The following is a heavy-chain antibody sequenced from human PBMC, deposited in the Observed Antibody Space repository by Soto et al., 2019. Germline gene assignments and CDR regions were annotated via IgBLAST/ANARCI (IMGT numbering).Heavy chain of an antibody. CDR2: IDPGDSDT. D-gene: IGHD4-4*01. CDR1: GYSFTNYG. V-gene: IGHV5-51*01. CDR3: ARSYTMDV. J-gene: IGHJ6*01. Sequence: PVESLTISCKVSGYSFTNYGIVWVRQMPGKGLEWMGIIDPGDSDTRYSPSFQGQVTMSVDKSINTAYLQWSSLKASDAAMYYCARSYTMDVWGQGTTVTVSS.